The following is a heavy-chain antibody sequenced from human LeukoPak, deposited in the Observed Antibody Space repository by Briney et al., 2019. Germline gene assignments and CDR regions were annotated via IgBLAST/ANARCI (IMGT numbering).Heavy chain of an antibody. CDR2: IRYDGSNK. D-gene: IGHD5-12*01. J-gene: IGHJ6*02. Sequence: PGGSLRLSCAASGFTFSSYGMHWVRQAPGKGLEWVAFIRYDGSNKYYADSVKGRFTISRDSSKNTLYLQMNSLRAEDTAVYYCAKDGPGYSGYDYYYGMDVWGQGTTVTVSS. CDR1: GFTFSSYG. V-gene: IGHV3-30*02. CDR3: AKDGPGYSGYDYYYGMDV.